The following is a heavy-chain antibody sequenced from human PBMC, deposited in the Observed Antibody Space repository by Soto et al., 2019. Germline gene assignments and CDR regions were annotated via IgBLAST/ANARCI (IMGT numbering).Heavy chain of an antibody. CDR3: ARPAYGDLQSKYNWFDP. J-gene: IGHJ5*02. V-gene: IGHV3-30-3*01. CDR1: GFTFSSYA. D-gene: IGHD4-17*01. Sequence: GGSLRLSCAASGFTFSSYAMHWVRQAPGKGLEWVAVISYDGSNKYYADSVKGRFTISRDNSKNTLYLQMNSLRAEDTAVYYCARPAYGDLQSKYNWFDPWGQGTLVTVSS. CDR2: ISYDGSNK.